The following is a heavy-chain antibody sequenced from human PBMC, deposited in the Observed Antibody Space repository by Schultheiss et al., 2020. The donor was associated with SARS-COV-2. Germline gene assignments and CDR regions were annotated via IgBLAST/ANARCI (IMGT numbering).Heavy chain of an antibody. CDR2: ISYDGSNK. J-gene: IGHJ4*02. Sequence: GGSLRLSCAASGFTFSSYAMHWVRQAPGKGLEWVAVISYDGSNKYYADPVKGRFTISRDNAKNTLYLQMNSLRAEDTAVYYCARDQKGGDFAFDYWGQGTLVTVSS. D-gene: IGHD2-21*01. V-gene: IGHV3-30*04. CDR1: GFTFSSYA. CDR3: ARDQKGGDFAFDY.